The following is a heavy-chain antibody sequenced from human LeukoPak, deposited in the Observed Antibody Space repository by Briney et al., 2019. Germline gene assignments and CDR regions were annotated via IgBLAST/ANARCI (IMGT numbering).Heavy chain of an antibody. J-gene: IGHJ4*02. CDR1: GFTFSSYG. D-gene: IGHD4-17*01. Sequence: QPGRSLRLSCAASGFTFSSYGMHWVRQAPGKGLEWVAVISYDGSNKYYADSVKGRFTIPRDNSKNTLYLQMNSLRAEDTAVYYCAKDRDGDYGFDYWGQGTLVTVSS. V-gene: IGHV3-30*18. CDR2: ISYDGSNK. CDR3: AKDRDGDYGFDY.